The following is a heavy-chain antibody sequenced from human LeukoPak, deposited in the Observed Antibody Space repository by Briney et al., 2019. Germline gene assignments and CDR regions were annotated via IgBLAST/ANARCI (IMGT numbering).Heavy chain of an antibody. CDR1: GGSISRGDYY. Sequence: PSETLSLTCTVSGGSISRGDYYWSWIRQPPGKGLEWIGYIYYSGSTFYNPSLKSRVTISVDTSKNQFSLKLSSVTAADTTVYYCARGRRGYYYGSGSYYLDYWGQGTLVTVSS. J-gene: IGHJ4*02. D-gene: IGHD3-10*01. V-gene: IGHV4-30-4*01. CDR2: IYYSGST. CDR3: ARGRRGYYYGSGSYYLDY.